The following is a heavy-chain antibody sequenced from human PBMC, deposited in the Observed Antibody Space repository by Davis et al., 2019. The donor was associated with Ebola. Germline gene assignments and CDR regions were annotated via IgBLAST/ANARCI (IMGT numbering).Heavy chain of an antibody. V-gene: IGHV3-74*01. CDR2: ISPDGSRT. J-gene: IGHJ4*02. CDR3: AKNGREIEY. Sequence: PGGSLRLSCTASGFRLSTYWMHWVRQAPGKGLVWVSRISPDGSRTDYADSVKGRFSISRDTAKNTLFLQMNSLRAEDTAVYYCAKNGREIEYWGRGTLVTVSS. CDR1: GFRLSTYW. D-gene: IGHD1-26*01.